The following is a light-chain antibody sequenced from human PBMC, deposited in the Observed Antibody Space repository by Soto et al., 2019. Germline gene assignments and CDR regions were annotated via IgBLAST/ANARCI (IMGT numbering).Light chain of an antibody. CDR3: QQYGGSPRT. CDR1: QSVSSNY. Sequence: EIVLTQSPGTLSLSPGERATLSCRASQSVSSNYLAWYQQKSGQAPRLLIYGASSRATGIPDRFSCSGSGTDFTLTISRLEPEDFAVYYCQQYGGSPRTFGQGTKVDIK. CDR2: GAS. V-gene: IGKV3-20*01. J-gene: IGKJ1*01.